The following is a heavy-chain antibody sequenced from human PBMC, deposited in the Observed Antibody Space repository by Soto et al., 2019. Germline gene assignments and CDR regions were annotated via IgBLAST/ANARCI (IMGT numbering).Heavy chain of an antibody. V-gene: IGHV3-7*01. D-gene: IGHD3-10*01. CDR1: GFTLSSYW. J-gene: IGHJ6*02. CDR2: IKQDGSEE. Sequence: CEDSGFTLSSYWMSWVRQAPVKGLEWVGNIKQDGSEENYVDSVKGRFTISRDNAKNSMYLQMNSLRAEDTAVYYCARIASSGRGWDVWGQGTTVVVSS. CDR3: ARIASSGRGWDV.